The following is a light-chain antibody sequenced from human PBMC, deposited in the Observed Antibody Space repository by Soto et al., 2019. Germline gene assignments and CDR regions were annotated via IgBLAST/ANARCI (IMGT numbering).Light chain of an antibody. Sequence: IVLTQSPGTLSLSPGERATLSCRASQSVSTNLAWYQHKPGQAPRLLIYGASTRATGIPASFSGSGSGTEFTLTISSLQSEDFAVYYCQHYNNWPPWTFGQGTKVDIK. CDR1: QSVSTN. CDR2: GAS. CDR3: QHYNNWPPWT. V-gene: IGKV3-15*01. J-gene: IGKJ1*01.